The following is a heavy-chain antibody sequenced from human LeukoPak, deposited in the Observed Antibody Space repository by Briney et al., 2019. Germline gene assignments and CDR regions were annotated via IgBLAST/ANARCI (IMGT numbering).Heavy chain of an antibody. D-gene: IGHD3-10*01. V-gene: IGHV3-30*03. CDR3: ARRPLGEYYFDY. CDR1: GFTFSTYS. Sequence: GGSLRLSCAASGFTFSTYSMTWVRQAPGKGLEWVAVISYDGSNKYYADSVKGRFTISRDNSKNTLYLQMNSLRAEDTAVYYCARRPLGEYYFDYWGQGTLVTVSS. J-gene: IGHJ4*02. CDR2: ISYDGSNK.